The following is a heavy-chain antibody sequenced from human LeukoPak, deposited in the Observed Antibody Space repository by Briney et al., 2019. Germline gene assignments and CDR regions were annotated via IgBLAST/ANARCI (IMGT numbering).Heavy chain of an antibody. J-gene: IGHJ4*02. CDR1: GGTFSSYA. Sequence: ASVKVSCKASGGTFSSYAISWVRQAPGEGLEGMGGIIYIFGTANYAQQFQGSVTITPDESTSTAYMQLSSLRSEDTAVYYCARDPVASSGSYAQFDYWGQGTLVTVSS. CDR2: IIYIFGTA. CDR3: ARDPVASSGSYAQFDY. D-gene: IGHD3-10*01. V-gene: IGHV1-69*13.